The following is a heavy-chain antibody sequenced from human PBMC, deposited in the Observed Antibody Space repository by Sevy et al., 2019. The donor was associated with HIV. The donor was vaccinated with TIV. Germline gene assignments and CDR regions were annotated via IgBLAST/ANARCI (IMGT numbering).Heavy chain of an antibody. D-gene: IGHD1-26*01. CDR1: GFTFDDYA. CDR3: AKDGATFYYYYGMDV. CDR2: ISWNSGSI. J-gene: IGHJ6*02. V-gene: IGHV3-9*01. Sequence: GGSLRLSCAASGFTFDDYAMHWVRQAPGKGLEWVSGISWNSGSIGYADSVKGRFTISRDNAKNSLYLQMNSLRAEDTALYYCAKDGATFYYYYGMDVWGQRTTVTVSS.